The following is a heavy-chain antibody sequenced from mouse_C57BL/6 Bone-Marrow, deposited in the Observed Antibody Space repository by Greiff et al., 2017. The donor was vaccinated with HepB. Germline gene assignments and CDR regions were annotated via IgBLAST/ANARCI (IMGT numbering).Heavy chain of an antibody. V-gene: IGHV10-1*01. Sequence: EVKVEESGGGLVQPKGSLKLSCAASGFSFNTYAMNWVRQAPGKGLEWVARIRSKSNNYATYYADSVKDRFTISRDDSESMLYLQMNNLKTEDTAMYYCVRLGMGLLQAMDYWGQGTSVTVSS. CDR3: VRLGMGLLQAMDY. CDR1: GFSFNTYA. CDR2: IRSKSNNYAT. D-gene: IGHD2-3*01. J-gene: IGHJ4*01.